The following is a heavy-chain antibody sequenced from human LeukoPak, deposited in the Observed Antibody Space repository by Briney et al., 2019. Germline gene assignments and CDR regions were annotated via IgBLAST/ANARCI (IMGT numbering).Heavy chain of an antibody. D-gene: IGHD2-2*01. Sequence: PSETLSLTCTVSGGSISSYYWGWIRQPPGKGLEWIGSFFLKGSTYYNPSLKSRVTISVDTSKNQFSLTLSSVTAADTAVYYCARVARCTSCFDVGYWGQGTLVTVSS. CDR2: FFLKGST. CDR3: ARVARCTSCFDVGY. V-gene: IGHV4-38-2*02. CDR1: GGSISSYY. J-gene: IGHJ4*02.